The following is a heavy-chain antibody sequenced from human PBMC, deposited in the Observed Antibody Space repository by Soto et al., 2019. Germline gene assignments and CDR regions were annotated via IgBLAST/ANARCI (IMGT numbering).Heavy chain of an antibody. J-gene: IGHJ3*02. D-gene: IGHD2-21*02. CDR2: INAGNGNT. CDR1: GYTFTNYA. CDR3: ARAAYCGSDSCSDAFDI. V-gene: IGHV1-3*01. Sequence: QVQLVQSGAEVKKSGASVKVSCKASGYTFTNYAMHWVRQAPGQRLEWMGWINAGNGNTKYSQQFQGRVTITRDTSASTAYMELSSLRSEETAVYYCARAAYCGSDSCSDAFDIWGQGTVVTVSS.